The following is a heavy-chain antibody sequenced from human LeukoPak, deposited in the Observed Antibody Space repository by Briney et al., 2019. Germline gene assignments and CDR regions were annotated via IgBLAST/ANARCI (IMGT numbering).Heavy chain of an antibody. CDR2: IHSNGGST. V-gene: IGHV3-64*01. CDR1: GFIFSSYA. Sequence: PGGPLRLSCAASGFIFSSYAMYWVRQAPGKGLEYVSGIHSNGGSTFYANSVKGRFTISRDNFKNTLYLQVGSLRGEDMAVYYCARAQTGATSYFFDVWGQGTLVTVSS. CDR3: ARAQTGATSYFFDV. D-gene: IGHD1-7*01. J-gene: IGHJ4*02.